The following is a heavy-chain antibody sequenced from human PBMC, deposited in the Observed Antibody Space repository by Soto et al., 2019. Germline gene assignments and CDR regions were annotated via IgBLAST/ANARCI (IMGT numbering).Heavy chain of an antibody. CDR1: GYSFTSYW. J-gene: IGHJ4*02. CDR2: IDPSDSYT. D-gene: IGHD3-9*01. CDR3: AVTLAYYDILTGYYTYYFDY. V-gene: IGHV5-10-1*01. Sequence: GESLKISCKGSGYSFTSYWISWVRQMPGKGLEWMGRIDPSDSYTNYSPSFQGHVTISADKSISTAYLQWSSLKASDTAMYYCAVTLAYYDILTGYYTYYFDYWGQGTLVTVPQ.